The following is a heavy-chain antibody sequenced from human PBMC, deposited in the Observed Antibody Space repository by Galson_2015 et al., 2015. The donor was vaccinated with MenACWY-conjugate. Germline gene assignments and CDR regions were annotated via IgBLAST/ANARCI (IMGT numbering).Heavy chain of an antibody. D-gene: IGHD6-6*01. CDR1: GFTFSSYG. J-gene: IGHJ5*02. Sequence: SLRLSCAASGFTFSSYGMLWVRQAPGKGLEWVAVIWYDGSNKYYADSVKGRFTISRDNSKNTLYLQMNSLRAEDTAVYYCARAKAARPYNWFDPWGQGTLVTVSS. CDR3: ARAKAARPYNWFDP. CDR2: IWYDGSNK. V-gene: IGHV3-33*01.